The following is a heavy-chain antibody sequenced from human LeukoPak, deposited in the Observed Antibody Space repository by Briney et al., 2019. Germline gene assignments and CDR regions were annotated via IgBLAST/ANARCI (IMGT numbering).Heavy chain of an antibody. CDR1: GFTFSGHW. CDR2: DGSST. J-gene: IGHJ4*02. CDR3: AREECSGGSCYIDY. Sequence: PGGSLRLSCAVSGFTFSGHWMFWVRQAPGKGLEWVSSDGSSTGYTDSVKGRFTVSRDNAKNTLYLLMNSLRAEDTAVYNCAREECSGGSCYIDYWGQGTLVTVSS. D-gene: IGHD2-15*01. V-gene: IGHV3-74*01.